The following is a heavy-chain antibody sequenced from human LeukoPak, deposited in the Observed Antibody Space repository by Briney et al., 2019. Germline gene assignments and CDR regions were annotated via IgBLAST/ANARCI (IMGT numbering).Heavy chain of an antibody. CDR3: ARRGFSSGWYYFDY. J-gene: IGHJ4*02. V-gene: IGHV3-48*03. Sequence: GGSLRLSRAASGFTFSSYEMNWVRQAPGKGLEWVSYISSSGSTIYYADSVKGRFTISRDNAKNSLYLQMNSLRAEDTAVYYCARRGFSSGWYYFDYWGQGTLVTVSS. D-gene: IGHD6-19*01. CDR1: GFTFSSYE. CDR2: ISSSGSTI.